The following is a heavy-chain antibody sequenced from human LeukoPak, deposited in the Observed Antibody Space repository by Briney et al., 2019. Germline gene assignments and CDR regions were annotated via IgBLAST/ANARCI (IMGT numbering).Heavy chain of an antibody. J-gene: IGHJ6*03. CDR1: EFTFVRYA. CDR2: ISSSSFKI. V-gene: IGHV3-48*04. Sequence: GGSLRLSCAAAEFTFVRYAMNWVRQAPGKGLEWVSYISSSSFKIGYADSVKGRFTISRDNSKNSLYLQMDSLRVEDTAVYYCVRDPSYGSSWYYYMDVWGQGTTVTVSS. D-gene: IGHD6-13*01. CDR3: VRDPSYGSSWYYYMDV.